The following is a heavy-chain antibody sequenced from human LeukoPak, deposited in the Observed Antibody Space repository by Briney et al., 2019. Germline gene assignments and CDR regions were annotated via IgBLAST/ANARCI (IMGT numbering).Heavy chain of an antibody. J-gene: IGHJ4*02. CDR3: ARLRGITIFGVVTEYPDY. D-gene: IGHD3-3*01. CDR1: GGSISSYY. V-gene: IGHV4-59*12. Sequence: SETLSLTCTVSGGSISSYYWSWIRQPPGKGLEWIGYIYYSGSTNYNPSLKSRVTISVDTSKNQFSLKLSSVTAADTAVYYCARLRGITIFGVVTEYPDYWGQGTLVTVSS. CDR2: IYYSGST.